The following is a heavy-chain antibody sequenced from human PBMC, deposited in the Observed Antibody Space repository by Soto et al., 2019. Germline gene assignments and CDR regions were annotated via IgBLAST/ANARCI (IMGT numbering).Heavy chain of an antibody. Sequence: QVQLQQWGAGLLKPSETLSLTCAVYGGSLSGYYWSWIRQPPGKGLEWIGEINHSGSTNYNPSLKSRVTISVDTSKNQFSLKLSSVTAADTAVYYCAKGSGWHRNSYWGQGTLVTVSS. D-gene: IGHD6-19*01. CDR1: GGSLSGYY. J-gene: IGHJ4*02. CDR2: INHSGST. V-gene: IGHV4-34*01. CDR3: AKGSGWHRNSY.